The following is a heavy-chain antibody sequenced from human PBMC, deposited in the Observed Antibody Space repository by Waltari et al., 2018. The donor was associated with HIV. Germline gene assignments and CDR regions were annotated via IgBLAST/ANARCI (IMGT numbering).Heavy chain of an antibody. J-gene: IGHJ3*02. CDR1: GFSFSPYS. Sequence: EVQLVESGGGLVQPGGSLRLSCAASGFSFSPYSMGWVRQAPGKGLEWVSYISTSSSTIYYADSVKGRFTISRDNAKNSLYLQMNSLRAEDTAVYYCARDRNSRGAFEIWGQGTMVTVSS. CDR3: ARDRNSRGAFEI. D-gene: IGHD5-18*01. V-gene: IGHV3-48*01. CDR2: ISTSSSTI.